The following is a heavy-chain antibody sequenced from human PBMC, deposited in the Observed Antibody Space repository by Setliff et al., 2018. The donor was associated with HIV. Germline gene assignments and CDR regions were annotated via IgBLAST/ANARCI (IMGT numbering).Heavy chain of an antibody. CDR2: GYHTGST. D-gene: IGHD2-2*01. Sequence: PSETLSLTCTVSGGSIRSSSFYWGWIRQPPGKGLEWIGSGYHTGSTAYNPSLKSRATISVDKSKKQFSLKVTSVTAADTAVYYCARDPRPSNYRLLWYFDFWGQGTLVTVS. J-gene: IGHJ4*02. CDR1: GGSIRSSSFY. CDR3: ARDPRPSNYRLLWYFDF. V-gene: IGHV4-39*07.